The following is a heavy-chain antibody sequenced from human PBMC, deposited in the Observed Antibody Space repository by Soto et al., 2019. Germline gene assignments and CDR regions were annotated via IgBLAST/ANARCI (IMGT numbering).Heavy chain of an antibody. D-gene: IGHD6-6*01. J-gene: IGHJ6*01. CDR2: INPADSET. V-gene: IGHV5-51*01. CDR3: VSRAQGRPRDGYYYVALDV. Sequence: GESLKISCKGSGYSYTSYWIGWVRQRPGRGLEWMGIINPADSETNYSLSFQAQVTISADRSTSTAFLRWSSLQASDTTMYYCVSRAQGRPRDGYYYVALDVWGRRTRVAVAS. CDR1: GYSYTSYW.